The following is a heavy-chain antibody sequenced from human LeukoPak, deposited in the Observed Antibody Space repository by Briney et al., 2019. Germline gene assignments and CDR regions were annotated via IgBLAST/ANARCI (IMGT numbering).Heavy chain of an antibody. D-gene: IGHD3-9*01. Sequence: GASVKVSCKASGYTFTSYDINWVRQATGQGLEWMGWTNPNSGNTGYAQKFQGRVTMTRNTSISTAYMELSSLRSEDTAVYYCARSGGPSTYYDILTGYYNYYYHGMDVWGQGTAVTVSS. CDR2: TNPNSGNT. V-gene: IGHV1-8*01. J-gene: IGHJ6*02. CDR3: ARSGGPSTYYDILTGYYNYYYHGMDV. CDR1: GYTFTSYD.